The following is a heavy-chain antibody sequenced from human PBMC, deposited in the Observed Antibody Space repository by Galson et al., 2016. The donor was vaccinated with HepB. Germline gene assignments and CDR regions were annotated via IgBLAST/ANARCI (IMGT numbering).Heavy chain of an antibody. Sequence: SETLSLTCFVSGFSVRGSNYHWGWIRQSPGKGLEWVGSITYSGTTYYNPSLKSRVTVSADTSRDHFSLMLESVAAADTAVYYCARQHPTGDAPDLWGQGTLVTVSS. D-gene: IGHD4-17*01. V-gene: IGHV4-39*01. CDR2: ITYSGTT. CDR3: ARQHPTGDAPDL. CDR1: GFSVRGSNYH. J-gene: IGHJ5*02.